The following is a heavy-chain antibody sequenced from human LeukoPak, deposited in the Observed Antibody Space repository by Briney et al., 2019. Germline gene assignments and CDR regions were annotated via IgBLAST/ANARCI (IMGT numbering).Heavy chain of an antibody. D-gene: IGHD5-24*01. Sequence: SETLSLTCTVSGGSISSGGYYWSWIRQHPGKGLEWIGYIYYSGGAYYNPSLKSRVTMSVDTSKNQFSLKLSSVTAADTAVYYCARGGWLQFDYYYMDVWGKGPRSPSP. V-gene: IGHV4-31*03. CDR2: IYYSGGA. J-gene: IGHJ6*03. CDR3: ARGGWLQFDYYYMDV. CDR1: GGSISSGGYY.